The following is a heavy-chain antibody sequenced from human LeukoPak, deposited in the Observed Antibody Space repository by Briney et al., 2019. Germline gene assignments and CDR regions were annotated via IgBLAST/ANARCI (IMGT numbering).Heavy chain of an antibody. Sequence: SETLSLTCSVSGYAISSGYFWGWIRQPPGKGLEWIGTIYHSGSTYYNPSLKSRVTISVDTSKNQFSLKLSSVTAADTAVYYCARGPAGSPVDYWGQGTLVTVSS. J-gene: IGHJ4*02. V-gene: IGHV4-38-2*02. CDR1: GYAISSGYF. CDR2: IYHSGST. CDR3: ARGPAGSPVDY. D-gene: IGHD3-10*01.